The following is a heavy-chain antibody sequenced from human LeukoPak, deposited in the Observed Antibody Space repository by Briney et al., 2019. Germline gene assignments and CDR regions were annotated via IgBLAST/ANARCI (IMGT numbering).Heavy chain of an antibody. CDR3: ARDRDVLRYFDWTFDY. Sequence: GRSLRLSCAASGYTFDDYAMHWVRQAPGKGLEWVSGISWNSGSIGYADSVKGRFTISRDNAKNSLYQQMNSLRAEDTAVYYCARDRDVLRYFDWTFDYWGQGTLVTVSS. CDR1: GYTFDDYA. J-gene: IGHJ4*02. CDR2: ISWNSGSI. D-gene: IGHD3-9*01. V-gene: IGHV3-9*01.